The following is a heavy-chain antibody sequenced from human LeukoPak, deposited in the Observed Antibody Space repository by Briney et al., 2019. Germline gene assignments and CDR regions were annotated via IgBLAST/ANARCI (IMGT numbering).Heavy chain of an antibody. CDR2: ISVRRNYI. CDR1: GYTVSSFS. Sequence: PGGSLRLSCVASGYTVSSFSINWVRQAPGKGLEWVSSISVRRNYIYYADSVRGRFSISRDDARNLLYLQMDSLRGDDTAVYYCVRLRRNYDSSGYYYYYDYWGQGTLVTVSS. CDR3: VRLRRNYDSSGYYYYYDY. J-gene: IGHJ4*02. D-gene: IGHD3-22*01. V-gene: IGHV3-21*01.